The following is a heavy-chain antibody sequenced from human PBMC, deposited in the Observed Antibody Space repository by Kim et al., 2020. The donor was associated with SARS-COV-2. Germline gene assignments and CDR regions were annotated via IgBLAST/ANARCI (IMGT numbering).Heavy chain of an antibody. D-gene: IGHD3-22*01. V-gene: IGHV4-39*01. CDR2: IYYSGST. CDR3: ARKASHYYDSSGYYYLSNLNWYVDL. J-gene: IGHJ2*01. Sequence: SETLSLTCTVSGGSISSSSYYWGWIRQPPGKGLEWIGSIYYSGSTYYNPSLKSRVTISVDTSKNQFSLKLSSVTAADTAVYYCARKASHYYDSSGYYYLSNLNWYVDLWGRGTLVTVSS. CDR1: GGSISSSSYY.